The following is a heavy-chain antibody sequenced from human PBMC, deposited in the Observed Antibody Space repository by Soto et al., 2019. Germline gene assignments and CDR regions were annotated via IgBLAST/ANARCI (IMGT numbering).Heavy chain of an antibody. CDR3: ARSYIVVVAAAMLGPGYYYYYMDV. CDR2: MNPNRGNT. Sequence: QVQLVQSGAEVKKPGASVKVSCKASGYTFTSYDINWVRQATGQGLEWMGWMNPNRGNTGYAQKFLGRVSLPRNTSISIDYMELSSLRSEDTAVYYCARSYIVVVAAAMLGPGYYYYYMDVWGKGTTVTVSS. D-gene: IGHD2-2*01. V-gene: IGHV1-8*01. J-gene: IGHJ6*03. CDR1: GYTFTSYD.